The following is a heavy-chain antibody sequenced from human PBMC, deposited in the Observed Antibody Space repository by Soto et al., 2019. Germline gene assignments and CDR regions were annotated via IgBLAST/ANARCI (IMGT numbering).Heavy chain of an antibody. CDR3: ARTLRSGYKQ. D-gene: IGHD3-22*01. Sequence: SETLSLFCAVYGGSFSGYYWSWIRQPPGKGLEWIGEINHSGSTNYNPSLKSRVTISVDTSKNQFSLKLSSVTAADTAVYYCARTLRSGYKQWGQGTLVTVSS. CDR1: GGSFSGYY. V-gene: IGHV4-34*01. CDR2: INHSGST. J-gene: IGHJ4*02.